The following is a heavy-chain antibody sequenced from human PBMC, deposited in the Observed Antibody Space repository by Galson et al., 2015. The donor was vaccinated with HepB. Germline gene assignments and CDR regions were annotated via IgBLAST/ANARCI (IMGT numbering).Heavy chain of an antibody. CDR2: ISSSSSYI. D-gene: IGHD6-13*01. V-gene: IGHV3-21*01. CDR1: GFAFSSYA. J-gene: IGHJ4*02. CDR3: ARERDTHSSSWYEGVDY. Sequence: SLRLSCAASGFAFSSYAMHRVRQAPGKGLEWVSSISSSSSYIYYADSVKGRFTISRDNAKNSLYLQMNSLRAEDTAVYYCARERDTHSSSWYEGVDYWGQGTLVTVSS.